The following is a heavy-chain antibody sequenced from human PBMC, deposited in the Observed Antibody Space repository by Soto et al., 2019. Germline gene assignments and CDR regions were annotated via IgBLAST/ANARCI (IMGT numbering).Heavy chain of an antibody. CDR2: LTRGSLM. CDR1: GITLSDHY. V-gene: IGHV3-48*01. CDR3: LDGNDN. J-gene: IGHJ4*02. Sequence: EVQLVEYGGACVQPGGSLRLYCAVAGITLSDHYMNWIRQATGEGLEWVSTLTRGSLMYYAASVKGRFTISRDNAKNSLYLQINSLRVEDTAMYSGLDGNDNWGQGTLVIVSS.